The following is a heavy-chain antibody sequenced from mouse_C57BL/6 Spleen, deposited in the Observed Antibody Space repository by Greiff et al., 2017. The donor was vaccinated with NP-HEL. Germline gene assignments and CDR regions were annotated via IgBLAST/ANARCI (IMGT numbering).Heavy chain of an antibody. Sequence: EVMLVESGGDLVKPGGSLKLSCAASGFTFSSYGMSWVRQTPDKRLEWVATISSGGSYTYYPDSVKGRFTISRDNAKNTLYLQMSSLKSEDTAMYYCARQGAYFDVWGTGTTVTVSS. CDR2: ISSGGSYT. CDR1: GFTFSSYG. J-gene: IGHJ1*03. CDR3: ARQGAYFDV. V-gene: IGHV5-6*02.